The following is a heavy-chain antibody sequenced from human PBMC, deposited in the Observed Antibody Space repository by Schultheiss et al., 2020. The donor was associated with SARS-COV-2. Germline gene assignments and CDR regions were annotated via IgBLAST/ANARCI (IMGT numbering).Heavy chain of an antibody. Sequence: ASVKVSCKASGYTFISYDINWVRQATGQGLEWMGWINTNTGNPTYAQGFTGRFVFSLDTSVSTAYLQISSLKAEDTAVYYCARTGEEQYIVATIFDYWGQGTLVTVSS. J-gene: IGHJ4*02. D-gene: IGHD5-12*01. V-gene: IGHV7-4-1*02. CDR2: INTNTGNP. CDR1: GYTFISYD. CDR3: ARTGEEQYIVATIFDY.